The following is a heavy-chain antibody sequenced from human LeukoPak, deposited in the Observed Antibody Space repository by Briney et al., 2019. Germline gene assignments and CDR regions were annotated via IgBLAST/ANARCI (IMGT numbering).Heavy chain of an antibody. V-gene: IGHV4-34*01. CDR3: ARGFEDTAMANYYYMDV. CDR1: GGSFSGYY. CDR2: INHSGST. Sequence: SETLSLICAVYGGSFSGYYWSWIRQPPGKGLEWIGEINHSGSTNYNPSLKSRVTISVDTSKNQFSLKLSSVTAADTAVYYCARGFEDTAMANYYYMDVWGKGTTVTVSS. J-gene: IGHJ6*03. D-gene: IGHD5-18*01.